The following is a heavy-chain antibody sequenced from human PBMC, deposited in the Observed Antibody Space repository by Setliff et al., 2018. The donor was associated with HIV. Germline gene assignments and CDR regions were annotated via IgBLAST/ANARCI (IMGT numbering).Heavy chain of an antibody. D-gene: IGHD1-26*01. V-gene: IGHV1-2*06. J-gene: IGHJ6*03. Sequence: ASVKVSCKASGYTFSSYGISWVRQAPGQGLEWLGRINPNMNPNSGGTDYAQKFQGRVTMTRDKSISTVYMELNKLTSDDTAVYFCARDKEPWEGYYKYYSMDVWGKGTKVTVSS. CDR3: ARDKEPWEGYYKYYSMDV. CDR2: INPNMNPNSGGT. CDR1: GYTFSSYG.